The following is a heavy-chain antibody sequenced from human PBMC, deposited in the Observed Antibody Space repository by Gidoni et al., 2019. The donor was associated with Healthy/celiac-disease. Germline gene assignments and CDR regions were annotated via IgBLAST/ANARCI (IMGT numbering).Heavy chain of an antibody. J-gene: IGHJ4*02. CDR1: GFTFSSYE. CDR2: ISSSGSTI. Sequence: EVQLVESGGGLVQPGGSLRLSCAASGFTFSSYEMNWVRQAPGKGLEWVSYISSSGSTIYYADSVKGRFTISRDNAKNSLYLQMNSLRAEDTAVYYCASTKYYDYIWGSYRPGETFDYWGQGTLVTVSS. V-gene: IGHV3-48*03. D-gene: IGHD3-16*02. CDR3: ASTKYYDYIWGSYRPGETFDY.